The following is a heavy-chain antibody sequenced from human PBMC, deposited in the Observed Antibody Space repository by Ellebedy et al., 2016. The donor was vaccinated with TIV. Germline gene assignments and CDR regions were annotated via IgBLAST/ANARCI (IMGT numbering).Heavy chain of an antibody. Sequence: SETLSLTXAVYSGTFSNYYWSWIRQPPGKGLEWIGEINDSGSTNYNPSLKSRVTMSLDTSKNQFSLKLTSVTAADTAVYYCGRKDGDYWGQGALVTVSS. V-gene: IGHV4-34*10. CDR3: GRKDGDY. CDR2: INDSGST. J-gene: IGHJ4*02. D-gene: IGHD6-6*01. CDR1: SGTFSNYY.